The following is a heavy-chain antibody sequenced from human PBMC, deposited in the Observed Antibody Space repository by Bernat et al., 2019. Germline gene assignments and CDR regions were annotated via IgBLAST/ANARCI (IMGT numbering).Heavy chain of an antibody. D-gene: IGHD2-15*01. CDR2: ISGSGDRT. J-gene: IGHJ4*02. CDR1: GFTFSTYS. V-gene: IGHV3-23*01. CDR3: AKEGYCSGGSCSSSFFY. Sequence: EVQLLESGGGSVQPGGSLRLSCAASGFTFSTYSMTWVRQAPGKGLEWVSAISGSGDRTYYADSMKGHFTISRDNSKNTLYLQMNSLRAEDTAIYYCAKEGYCSGGSCSSSFFYWGQGTLVTVSS.